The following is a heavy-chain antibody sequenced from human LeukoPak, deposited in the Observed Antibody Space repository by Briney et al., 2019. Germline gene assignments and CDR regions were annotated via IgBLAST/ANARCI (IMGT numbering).Heavy chain of an antibody. V-gene: IGHV3-23*01. CDR2: IGSTGTDT. D-gene: IGHD3-10*01. J-gene: IGHJ4*02. CDR1: EFTFSNYA. CDR3: AKDISGSGTAAQL. Sequence: GGSLRLSCAASEFTFSNYAMGRVRQAPGRGLEWVSGIGSTGTDTYYADSVKGRFTISRDNSKNTLYLQMNSLRAEDTAVYYCAKDISGSGTAAQLWGQGTLVTVSS.